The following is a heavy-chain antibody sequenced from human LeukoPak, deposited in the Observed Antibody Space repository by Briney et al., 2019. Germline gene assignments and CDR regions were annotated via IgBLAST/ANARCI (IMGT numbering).Heavy chain of an antibody. CDR2: ISRSGETT. J-gene: IGHJ2*01. CDR1: GFTFSSYA. Sequence: PGGSLRLSCAASGFTFSSYAMSWVRQAPGKGLEWVSGISRSGETTYYAGSVKGRFTISRENAKNSLYLQMNSLRAGDTAVYSWYFDLWGRGTLVTVSS. V-gene: IGHV3-23*01. CDR3: YFDL.